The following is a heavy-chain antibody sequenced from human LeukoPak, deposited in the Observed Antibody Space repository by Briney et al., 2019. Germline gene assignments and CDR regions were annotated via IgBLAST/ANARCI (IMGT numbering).Heavy chain of an antibody. CDR3: AKDGDTSGYSGFYFDS. D-gene: IGHD3-22*01. V-gene: IGHV3-23*01. CDR1: GFTFSNYA. Sequence: GGPLRLSCAASGFTFSNYAMSWVRQAPGRGLEWVSGISCSGDSTYYVDSVKGRFTITRDNSKNTLYLQMNSLRAEDTAVYYCAKDGDTSGYSGFYFDSWGQGTLVTVSS. J-gene: IGHJ4*02. CDR2: ISCSGDST.